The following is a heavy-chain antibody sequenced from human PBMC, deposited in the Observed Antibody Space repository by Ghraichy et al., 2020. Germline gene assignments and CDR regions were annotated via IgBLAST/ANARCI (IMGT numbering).Heavy chain of an antibody. CDR2: INGDGSST. CDR3: ARVHCSSTTCYRPRGGLDY. V-gene: IGHV3-74*01. J-gene: IGHJ4*02. D-gene: IGHD2-2*01. CDR1: GFTFSSYW. Sequence: GGSLRLSCAASGFTFSSYWMHWVRQAPGKGLVWVARINGDGSSTSYADSVKGRFTISRDSAKNTLYLQLKSLRAEDTAVYFCARVHCSSTTCYRPRGGLDYWGQGTLATVSS.